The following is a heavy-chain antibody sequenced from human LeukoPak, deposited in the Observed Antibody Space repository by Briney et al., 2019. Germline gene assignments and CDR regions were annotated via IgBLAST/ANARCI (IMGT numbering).Heavy chain of an antibody. D-gene: IGHD2-21*01. CDR1: GGPISSSTYY. CDR3: ASPHTSVIEYFQH. J-gene: IGHJ1*01. V-gene: IGHV4-39*01. CDR2: IYYSGST. Sequence: PSETLSLTCTVSGGPISSSTYYWGWIRQPPGKGLEWIGTIYYSGSTYYNPSLKSRVTISVDTSKNQFSLKLSSVTAADTALYYCASPHTSVIEYFQHWGQGTLVTVSS.